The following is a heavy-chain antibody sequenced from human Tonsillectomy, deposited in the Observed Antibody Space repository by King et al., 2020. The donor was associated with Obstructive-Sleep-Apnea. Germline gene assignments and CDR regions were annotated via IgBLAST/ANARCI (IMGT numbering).Heavy chain of an antibody. CDR1: GGSISISSYY. Sequence: QLQESGPGLVKPSETLSLTCTVSGGSISISSYYWGWIRQPPGKGLEWIGNVYYSGSTYYNPSLKRRVTISVDTSKKQISLKLSSVTAADTAVYYCATTVAGTEEFDYWGQGTLVTVSS. D-gene: IGHD6-19*01. CDR3: ATTVAGTEEFDY. CDR2: VYYSGST. V-gene: IGHV4-39*01. J-gene: IGHJ4*02.